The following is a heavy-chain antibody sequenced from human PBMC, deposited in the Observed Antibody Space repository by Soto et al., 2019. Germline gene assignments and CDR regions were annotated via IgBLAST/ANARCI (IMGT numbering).Heavy chain of an antibody. Sequence: WASVKVSCKASGYTFTSYGISWVRQAPGQGLEWMGWISAYNGNTNYAQKLQGRVNMTTDTSTSTAYMELRSLRSDDTAVYYCARNAKPDYGGNSGRAGPWSYWGQGTPVSVSS. CDR2: ISAYNGNT. CDR1: GYTFTSYG. CDR3: ARNAKPDYGGNSGRAGPWSY. D-gene: IGHD4-17*01. V-gene: IGHV1-18*01. J-gene: IGHJ4*02.